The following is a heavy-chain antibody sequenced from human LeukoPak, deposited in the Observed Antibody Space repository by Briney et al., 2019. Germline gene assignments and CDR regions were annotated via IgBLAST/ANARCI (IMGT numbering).Heavy chain of an antibody. D-gene: IGHD4-17*01. J-gene: IGHJ4*02. CDR2: ISTQSGNT. V-gene: IGHV1-18*01. CDR3: ARGAYGDR. CDR1: GYTLTSYG. Sequence: ASVKVSCEASGYTLTSYGINWMRQAPGQGLEWMGWISTQSGNTNYAQKVQGRLTLTTDRSTNTAYMELRSLRSDDTAVYYCARGAYGDRWGQGTMVTVSS.